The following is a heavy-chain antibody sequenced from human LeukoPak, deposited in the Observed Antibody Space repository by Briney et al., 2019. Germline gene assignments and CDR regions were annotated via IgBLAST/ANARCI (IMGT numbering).Heavy chain of an antibody. D-gene: IGHD4-17*01. V-gene: IGHV1-69*13. J-gene: IGHJ3*02. CDR3: ARFGRVTTDAPLAFDI. CDR2: IIPIFGTA. CDR1: GGTFSSYA. Sequence: SVKVSCKASGGTFSSYAISWVRQAPGQGLEWMGGIIPIFGTANYAQKFQGRVTITADESTSTAYMELSGLRSEDTAVYYCARFGRVTTDAPLAFDIWGQGTMVTVSS.